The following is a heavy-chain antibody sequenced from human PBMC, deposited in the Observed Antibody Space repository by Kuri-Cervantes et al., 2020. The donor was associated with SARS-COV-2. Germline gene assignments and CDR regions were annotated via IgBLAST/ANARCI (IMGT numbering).Heavy chain of an antibody. CDR3: ARDQSITMIVVVNRDAFDI. CDR1: GFTFSSYA. CDR2: ISGSGGRT. D-gene: IGHD3-22*01. V-gene: IGHV3-23*01. J-gene: IGHJ3*02. Sequence: GGSLRLSCAASGFTFSSYAMSWVRQAPGKGLEWESDISGSGGRTHYADSVKGRFTISRDNSKNTLYLQMNSLRAEDTAIYYCARDQSITMIVVVNRDAFDIWGQGTMVTVSS.